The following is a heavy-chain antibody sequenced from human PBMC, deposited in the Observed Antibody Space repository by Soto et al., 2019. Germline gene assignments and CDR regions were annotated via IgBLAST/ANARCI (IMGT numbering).Heavy chain of an antibody. J-gene: IGHJ6*03. V-gene: IGHV4-39*01. D-gene: IGHD2-2*01. CDR3: ARTYVTDVVVVPASKDYMDV. CDR1: GGSISSSSSS. CDR2: ISYSGST. Sequence: QLQLQESGPGLVKPSETLSLTCTVSGGSISSSSSSWGWIRQPPGKGLEWLGIISYSGSTYYSPSLNSRVTISVDASKNPFSLKLSSVTAADTAVYYCARTYVTDVVVVPASKDYMDVWGKGTTVTVSS.